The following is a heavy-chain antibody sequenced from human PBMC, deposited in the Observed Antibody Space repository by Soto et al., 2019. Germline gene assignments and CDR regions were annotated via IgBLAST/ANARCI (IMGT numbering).Heavy chain of an antibody. CDR3: EKEPITIFGVATVNNGMDV. J-gene: IGHJ6*02. CDR1: GFTFSSYG. CDR2: ISYDGSNK. Sequence: GGSLRLSCAASGFTFSSYGMHWVRQAPGKGLEWVAVISYDGSNKYYADSVKGRFTISRDNSKNTLYLQMNSLRAEDTAVYYCEKEPITIFGVATVNNGMDVWGQGTTVTVSS. V-gene: IGHV3-30*18. D-gene: IGHD3-3*01.